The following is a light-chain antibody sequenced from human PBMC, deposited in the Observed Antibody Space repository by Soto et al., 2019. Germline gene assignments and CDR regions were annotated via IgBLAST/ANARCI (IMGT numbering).Light chain of an antibody. Sequence: EIVLTQSPGTLSLSPGERATLSCRASQSVSSTYIAWYQQNPGQAPRLLIYGASNMAPGSPDRFSGSGSGTDFTLTISRLEPEDFAVYFCQQYGRSPPFTFGQGTKVEIK. CDR1: QSVSSTY. CDR2: GAS. J-gene: IGKJ2*01. V-gene: IGKV3-20*01. CDR3: QQYGRSPPFT.